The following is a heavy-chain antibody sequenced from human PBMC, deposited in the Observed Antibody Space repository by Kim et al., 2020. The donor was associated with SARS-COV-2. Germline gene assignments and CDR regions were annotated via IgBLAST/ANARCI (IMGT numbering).Heavy chain of an antibody. CDR3: ARDRYYYDSSGYNWFDP. V-gene: IGHV3-11*04. J-gene: IGHJ5*02. Sequence: KSRFTIARDNPKNSLYLQMNSLRAEDTAVYYCARDRYYYDSSGYNWFDPWGQGTLVTVSS. D-gene: IGHD3-22*01.